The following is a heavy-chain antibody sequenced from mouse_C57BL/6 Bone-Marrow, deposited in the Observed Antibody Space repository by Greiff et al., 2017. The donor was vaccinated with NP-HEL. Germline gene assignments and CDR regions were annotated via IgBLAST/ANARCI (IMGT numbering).Heavy chain of an antibody. CDR2: IDPETGGT. V-gene: IGHV1-15*01. J-gene: IGHJ2*01. CDR3: TRPRSTMVTIFDY. CDR1: GYTFTSYW. Sequence: QVQLQQPGAELVKPGASVTLSCKASGYTFTSYWMHWVKQRPGQGLEWIGAIDPETGGTAYNQKFKGKAILTADKSSSTAYMELRSLTSEDSAVYYCTRPRSTMVTIFDYWGQGTTLTVSS. D-gene: IGHD2-2*01.